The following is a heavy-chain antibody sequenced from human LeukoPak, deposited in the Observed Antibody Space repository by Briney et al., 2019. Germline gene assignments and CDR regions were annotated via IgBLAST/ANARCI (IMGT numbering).Heavy chain of an antibody. CDR2: ISSNGGST. J-gene: IGHJ3*02. D-gene: IGHD3-10*01. V-gene: IGHV3-64D*06. CDR1: GFTFSSYA. CDR3: VKDGEICFGELLSTSDAFDI. Sequence: GGSLRLSCSASGFTFSSYAMHWVRQAPGKGLEYVSAISSNGGSTYYADSVKGRFTISRDNSKNTLYLQMSSLRAEDTAVYYFVKDGEICFGELLSTSDAFDIWGQGTMVTVSS.